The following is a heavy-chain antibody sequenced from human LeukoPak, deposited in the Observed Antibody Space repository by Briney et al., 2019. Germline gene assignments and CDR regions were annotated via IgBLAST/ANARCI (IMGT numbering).Heavy chain of an antibody. CDR2: IRYDGSNK. CDR3: AGGSGSYYRDWFDP. CDR1: GFTFSSYG. Sequence: GGSLRLSCAASGFTFSSYGMHWVRQAPGKGLEWVAFIRYDGSNKYYADSVKGRFTISRDNSKNTLYLQMNSLRAEDTAVYYCAGGSGSYYRDWFDPWGQGTLVTVSS. V-gene: IGHV3-30*02. D-gene: IGHD3-10*01. J-gene: IGHJ5*02.